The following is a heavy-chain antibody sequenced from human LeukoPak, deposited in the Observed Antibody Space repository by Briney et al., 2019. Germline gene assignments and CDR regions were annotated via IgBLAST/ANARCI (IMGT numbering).Heavy chain of an antibody. D-gene: IGHD4-17*01. CDR3: ARVLTTVTTTLNYFDY. J-gene: IGHJ4*02. CDR2: INHSGST. CDR1: GFTITTYA. V-gene: IGHV4-34*01. Sequence: PGGSLRLSCAASGFTITTYAMDWVRQAPGKGLEWIGEINHSGSTNYNPSLKSRVTMSLDTSKNQFSLKLSSVTAADTAVYYCARVLTTVTTTLNYFDYWGQGTLVTVSS.